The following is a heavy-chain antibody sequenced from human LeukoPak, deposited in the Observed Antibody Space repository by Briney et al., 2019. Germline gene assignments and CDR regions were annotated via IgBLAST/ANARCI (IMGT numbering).Heavy chain of an antibody. CDR1: GYTFTSYG. D-gene: IGHD2-2*01. J-gene: IGHJ6*02. Sequence: ASVKVSCKASGYTFTSYGISWVRQAPGQGLERMGWISAYNGNTNYAQKLQGRVTMTTDTSTSTAYMELRSLRSDDTAVYYCARLSRDIVVVPAASQYYYYYGMDVWGQGTTVTVSS. V-gene: IGHV1-18*01. CDR2: ISAYNGNT. CDR3: ARLSRDIVVVPAASQYYYYYGMDV.